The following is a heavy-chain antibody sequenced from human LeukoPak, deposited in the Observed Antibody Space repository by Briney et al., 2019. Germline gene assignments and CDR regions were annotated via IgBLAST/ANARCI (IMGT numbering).Heavy chain of an antibody. CDR1: GGSISSSSYY. J-gene: IGHJ5*02. D-gene: IGHD6-13*01. CDR2: IYHSGST. CDR3: ARRLMTIAAAGVFNWFDP. Sequence: SETLSLTCTVSGGSISSSSYYWGWIRQPPGKGLEWIGSIYHSGSTNYNPSLKSRVTISVDKSKNQFSQKLSSVTAADTAVYYCARRLMTIAAAGVFNWFDPWGQGTLVTVSS. V-gene: IGHV4-39*07.